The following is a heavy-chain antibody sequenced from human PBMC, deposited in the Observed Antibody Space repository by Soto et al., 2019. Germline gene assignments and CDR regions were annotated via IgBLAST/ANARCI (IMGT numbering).Heavy chain of an antibody. D-gene: IGHD3-10*01. CDR3: GRLFDSGHGPFDY. CDR2: IYYSGST. J-gene: IGHJ4*02. Sequence: SETLSLTCTVSGGSISNFYWTWIRQPPGKGLEWIGYIYYSGSTNYNPSLKSRVIISVDTSKNQFSLKLSSVTAADTAVYYCGRLFDSGHGPFDYWGQGTLVTVSS. V-gene: IGHV4-59*01. CDR1: GGSISNFY.